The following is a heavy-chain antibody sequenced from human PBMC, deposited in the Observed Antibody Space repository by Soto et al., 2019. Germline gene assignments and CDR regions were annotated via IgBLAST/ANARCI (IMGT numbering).Heavy chain of an antibody. J-gene: IGHJ4*02. CDR3: ARWVGATSFDY. V-gene: IGHV4-30-4*01. Sequence: SETLSLTCSFSGGSISSGDYYWNWIRQPPGKGLEWIGDIYYSGSTYYNSSLKSRVTISVDTSKNQFSLKLSSVTAADTAVYYCARWVGATSFDYWGQGTLVTVSS. CDR1: GGSISSGDYY. CDR2: IYYSGST. D-gene: IGHD1-26*01.